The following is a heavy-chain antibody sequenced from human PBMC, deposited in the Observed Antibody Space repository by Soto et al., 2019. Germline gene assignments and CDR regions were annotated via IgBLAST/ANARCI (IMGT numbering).Heavy chain of an antibody. J-gene: IGHJ3*02. CDR2: ISSSSSYI. Sequence: GGSLRLSCAASGFTFSSYSMNWVRQAPGKGLEWVPSISSSSSYIYYADSVKGRFTISRDNAKNSLYLQMNGLRAEDTAVYYCARQGYCSGGSCPVDAFDIWGQGTMVTVSS. D-gene: IGHD2-15*01. CDR1: GFTFSSYS. CDR3: ARQGYCSGGSCPVDAFDI. V-gene: IGHV3-21*01.